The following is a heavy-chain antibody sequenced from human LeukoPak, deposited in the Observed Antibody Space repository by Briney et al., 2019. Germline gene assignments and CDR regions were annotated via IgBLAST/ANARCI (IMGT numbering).Heavy chain of an antibody. V-gene: IGHV3-53*01. Sequence: PGGSLRLSCAASDLTVSSNYMSWVRQAPGKGLQCVSLIYSGDSTYYADSVKGRFTISRDNARNTLYLQMNSLRAEDTAVYYCARVPTPGGAFDIWGQGTVVTVSS. CDR1: DLTVSSNY. CDR3: ARVPTPGGAFDI. CDR2: IYSGDST. D-gene: IGHD3-10*01. J-gene: IGHJ3*02.